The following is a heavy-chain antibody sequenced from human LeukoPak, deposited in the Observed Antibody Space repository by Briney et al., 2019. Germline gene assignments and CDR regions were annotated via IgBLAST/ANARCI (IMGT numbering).Heavy chain of an antibody. D-gene: IGHD3-9*01. CDR1: GYTFTSYA. J-gene: IGHJ6*02. CDR2: INAGNGNT. Sequence: GASVKVSCKASGYTFTSYAMHWVRQAPGQRLEWMGWINAGNGNTKYSQKFQGRVTITRDTSASTAYMELSSLRSEDTAVYYCARDHYDILTSYYYGMDVWGQGTTVTVSS. V-gene: IGHV1-3*01. CDR3: ARDHYDILTSYYYGMDV.